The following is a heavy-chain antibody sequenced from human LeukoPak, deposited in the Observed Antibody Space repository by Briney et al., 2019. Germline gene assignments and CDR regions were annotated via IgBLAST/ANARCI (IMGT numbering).Heavy chain of an antibody. D-gene: IGHD3-3*01. CDR1: GFTFSSYS. Sequence: GGSLRLSCAASGFTFSSYSMNWVRQAPGKGLEWVSSISSSSSYIYYADSVKGRFTISRDNAKNSLYLQMNSLRAEDTAVYYCARDKGPNFWSGYDFDYWGQGTLVTVSS. CDR3: ARDKGPNFWSGYDFDY. V-gene: IGHV3-21*01. J-gene: IGHJ4*02. CDR2: ISSSSSYI.